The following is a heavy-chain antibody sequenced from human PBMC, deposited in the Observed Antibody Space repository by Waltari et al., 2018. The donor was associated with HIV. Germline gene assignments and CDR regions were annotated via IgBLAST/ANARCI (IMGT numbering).Heavy chain of an antibody. V-gene: IGHV4-59*01. D-gene: IGHD2-8*01. CDR2: MSYTGKT. Sequence: QVQLQESGPGLVNPSETLSLTCTVSGDSINNYYWIWIRQPPVKGLAWIGYMSYTGKTNYTPSLKSRVTISVDTSKNQVSLKLSPVTATDTAVYFCARAGRNGHKTDWFDPWGQGTLVTVSS. J-gene: IGHJ5*02. CDR1: GDSINNYY. CDR3: ARAGRNGHKTDWFDP.